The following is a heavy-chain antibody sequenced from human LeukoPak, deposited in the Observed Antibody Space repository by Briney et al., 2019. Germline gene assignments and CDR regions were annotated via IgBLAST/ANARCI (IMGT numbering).Heavy chain of an antibody. D-gene: IGHD3-10*01. Sequence: SETLSLTCTVSGVSIISSSYYWGWLRQPPGKGLEWSVSIYYSGSTYYNPSLKSRVTISVDTSKNQFSLKLSSVTAADTAVYYCARTIWFGEPYNWFDPWGQGTLVTVSS. V-gene: IGHV4-39*07. CDR2: IYYSGST. CDR3: ARTIWFGEPYNWFDP. CDR1: GVSIISSSYY. J-gene: IGHJ5*02.